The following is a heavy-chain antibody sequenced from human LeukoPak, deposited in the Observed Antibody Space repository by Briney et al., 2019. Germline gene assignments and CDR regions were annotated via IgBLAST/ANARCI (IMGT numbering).Heavy chain of an antibody. D-gene: IGHD6-13*01. CDR3: ARDGARYSSSWYVY. V-gene: IGHV1-2*02. CDR1: GYTFTGYY. Sequence: ASVKVSCKASGYTFTGYYMHWVRQAPGQGLEGMGWINPNSGGTNYAQKFQGRVTMTRDTSISTAYMELSRLRSDDTAVYYCARDGARYSSSWYVYWGQGTLVTVSS. CDR2: INPNSGGT. J-gene: IGHJ4*02.